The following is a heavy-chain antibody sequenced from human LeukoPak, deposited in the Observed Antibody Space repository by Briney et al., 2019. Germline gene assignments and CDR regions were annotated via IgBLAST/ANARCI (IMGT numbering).Heavy chain of an antibody. V-gene: IGHV4-59*01. J-gene: IGHJ4*02. CDR3: ARAPRREPHLDY. CDR2: IYDSGST. D-gene: IGHD1-26*01. Sequence: PSETLSLTCSVSGGSMANLYWTWIRQPPGKGLEWIGDIYDSGSTRYNTSLESRVTISVDTSKNQFSLKLSSVTAADTAVYFCARAPRREPHLDYWGQGTLVTVSS. CDR1: GGSMANLY.